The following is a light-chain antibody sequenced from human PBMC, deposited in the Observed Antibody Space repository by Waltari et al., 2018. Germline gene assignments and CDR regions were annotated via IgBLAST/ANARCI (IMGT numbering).Light chain of an antibody. Sequence: QSALTQPASVSGSPGQSITLSCTGTSSDVVGYTYVSWYQQHPGKAPKLMIYEVSNRPSGVSNRFSGSKSGNTASLTISGLQAEDEADYYCSSYTSSSSPYVFGTGTKVTVL. V-gene: IGLV2-14*01. CDR3: SSYTSSSSPYV. J-gene: IGLJ1*01. CDR1: SSDVVGYTY. CDR2: EVS.